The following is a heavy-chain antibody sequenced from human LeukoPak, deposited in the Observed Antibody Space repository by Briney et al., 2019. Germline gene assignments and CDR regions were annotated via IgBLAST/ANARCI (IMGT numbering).Heavy chain of an antibody. CDR1: GFTFNNYP. J-gene: IGHJ3*02. V-gene: IGHV3-23*01. CDR3: AKDPSDYVGAFDI. CDR2: IGSSGGST. D-gene: IGHD4-23*01. Sequence: GGSLRLSCAASGFTFNNYPMSWVRQAPGKGLEWVSVIGSSGGSTHYADSVKGRFTISRDNSRNTLSLQMNSLRAEDTAVYYCAKDPSDYVGAFDIWGQGTMVSVSS.